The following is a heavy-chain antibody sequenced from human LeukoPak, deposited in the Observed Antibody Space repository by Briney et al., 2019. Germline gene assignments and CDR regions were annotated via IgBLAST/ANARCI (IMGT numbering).Heavy chain of an antibody. CDR3: AILGYGFDY. V-gene: IGHV4-4*07. J-gene: IGHJ4*02. CDR2: IDTSGST. Sequence: PSETLSLTCSVSGDSISNYYWNWIRHPAGKGPEWIGRIDTSGSTNYNPSLQGRVTISVDTSKNQFSLKLTSVTAADTAVYYCAILGYGFDYWGQGTLVTLST. D-gene: IGHD5-12*01. CDR1: GDSISNYY.